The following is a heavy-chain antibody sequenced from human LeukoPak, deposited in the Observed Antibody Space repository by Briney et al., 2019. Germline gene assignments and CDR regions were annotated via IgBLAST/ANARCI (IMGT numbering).Heavy chain of an antibody. CDR3: AREVGWLLARRFDP. Sequence: ASVKVSCKASGYTFTSYDINWVRQATGQGLEWMGWMNPNSGNTNYAQKLQGRVTMTTDTSTSTAYMELRSPISDDTAVYYCAREVGWLLARRFDPWGQGTLVTVSS. D-gene: IGHD3-9*01. CDR2: MNPNSGNT. J-gene: IGHJ5*02. CDR1: GYTFTSYD. V-gene: IGHV1-18*01.